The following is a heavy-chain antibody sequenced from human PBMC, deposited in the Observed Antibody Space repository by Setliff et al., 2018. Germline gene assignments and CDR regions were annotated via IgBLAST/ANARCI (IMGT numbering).Heavy chain of an antibody. D-gene: IGHD3-22*01. V-gene: IGHV4-39*07. J-gene: IGHJ3*02. CDR3: ARDLIPVTYYYDSSGYSGAFGI. CDR2: IYYSGST. Sequence: SETLSLTCTVSGGSISSSSYYWGWIRQPPGKGLEWIGSIYYSGSTYYNPSLKSRVTISVDTSKNQFSLKLSSVTAADTAVYYCARDLIPVTYYYDSSGYSGAFGIWGQGTMVTVSS. CDR1: GGSISSSSYY.